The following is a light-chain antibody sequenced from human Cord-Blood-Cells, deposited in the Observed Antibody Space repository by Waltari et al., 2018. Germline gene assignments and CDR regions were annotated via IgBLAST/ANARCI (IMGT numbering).Light chain of an antibody. J-gene: IGKJ4*01. V-gene: IGKV3-15*01. CDR1: QSVSSN. Sequence: EIVMTQSPATLSVSPGERATLSCSASQSVSSNLAWYQQKPGQAPRLLIYGAATRATGIPARCSGSGSGTEFTLTISSLQSEDFAVYYCQQYNNWPPLTFGGGTKVEIK. CDR2: GAA. CDR3: QQYNNWPPLT.